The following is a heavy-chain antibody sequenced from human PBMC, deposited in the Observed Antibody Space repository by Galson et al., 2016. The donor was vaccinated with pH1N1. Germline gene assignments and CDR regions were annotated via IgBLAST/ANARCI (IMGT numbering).Heavy chain of an antibody. D-gene: IGHD3-9*01. CDR1: GFTFSSYA. V-gene: IGHV3-23*01. CDR2: ISGSGVST. J-gene: IGHJ4*02. CDR3: ATGILTGPDY. Sequence: SLRLSCAASGFTFSSYAMSWVRQAPGKGLEWVSAISGSGVSTYYADSVKGRFTISRDNSKNTLYLQLTSLRAEDTAVYYCATGILTGPDYWAQGTLVTVSS.